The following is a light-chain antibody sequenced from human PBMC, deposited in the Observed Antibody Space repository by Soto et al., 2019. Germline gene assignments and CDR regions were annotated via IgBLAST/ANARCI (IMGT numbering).Light chain of an antibody. CDR1: SSDVGGYNY. V-gene: IGLV2-14*01. CDR2: EVS. J-gene: IGLJ1*01. CDR3: SSYTSSTTLYV. Sequence: QSVLTQPASVSGSPGQSITISCTGTSSDVGGYNYVSWYQQHPGKAPKLMIYEVSHRPSGVSNRFSGSKSGNTASLTISGLQAEDEADYYCSSYTSSTTLYVFXTGTKVTVL.